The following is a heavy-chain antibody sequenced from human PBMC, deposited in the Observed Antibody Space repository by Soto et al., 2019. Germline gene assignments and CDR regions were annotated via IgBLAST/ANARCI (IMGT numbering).Heavy chain of an antibody. V-gene: IGHV4-39*01. Sequence: QLQLQESGPGLVKPSETLSLTCTVSGASISSSNYYWVWIRQPPGKGLECIGTIYYGGGTYYNPSLKSRVTISVDTSNNQFSLKLSSVTAADTAVYYCVRGFSSTSYYYYFGMDVWGQGTTVTVSS. CDR1: GASISSSNYY. D-gene: IGHD2-2*01. CDR3: VRGFSSTSYYYYFGMDV. J-gene: IGHJ6*02. CDR2: IYYGGGT.